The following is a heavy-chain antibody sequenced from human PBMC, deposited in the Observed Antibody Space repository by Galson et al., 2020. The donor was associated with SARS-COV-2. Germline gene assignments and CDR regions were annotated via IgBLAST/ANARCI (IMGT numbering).Heavy chain of an antibody. CDR1: GYTFTIYG. D-gene: IGHD1-1*01. V-gene: IGHV1-18*01. CDR2: IRPYDGNT. CDR3: ASHTWNDVTYYYGMDV. J-gene: IGHJ6*01. Sequence: GASVQVSCKTSGYTFTIYGIRWVRQAPGHGLEWMGWIRPYDGNTHYAQSLQGRSTMTTHTSTNTAYMDLWSLKSDDTALYYSASHTWNDVTYYYGMDVWGHGTMVTVSS.